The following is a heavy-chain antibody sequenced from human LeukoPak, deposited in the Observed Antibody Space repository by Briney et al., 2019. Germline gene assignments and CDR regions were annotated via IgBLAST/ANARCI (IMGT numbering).Heavy chain of an antibody. CDR2: INHSGST. J-gene: IGHJ4*02. Sequence: SETLSLTCAVYGGSFSGYYWSWIRQPPGKGLEWIGEINHSGSTNYNPSLKSRVTISVDTSKNQFSLKLSSVTAADTAVYYCARGVNSGGYPFDYWGQGTLATVSS. CDR1: GGSFSGYY. D-gene: IGHD1-26*01. V-gene: IGHV4-34*01. CDR3: ARGVNSGGYPFDY.